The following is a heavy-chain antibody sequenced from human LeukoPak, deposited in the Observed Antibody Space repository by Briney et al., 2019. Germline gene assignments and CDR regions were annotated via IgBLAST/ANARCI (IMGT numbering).Heavy chain of an antibody. J-gene: IGHJ4*02. CDR3: VQATGWPGFDY. Sequence: MPSETLSLICTTSGLPISRFFWNWVRQPPGKGLEWIGNIYDGVPTFFNPSLKSRVTISVDTSKGQFSLQLASVTAADTAVYYCVQATGWPGFDYWGQGILVTVSS. D-gene: IGHD6-19*01. V-gene: IGHV4-4*09. CDR1: GLPISRFF. CDR2: IYDGVPT.